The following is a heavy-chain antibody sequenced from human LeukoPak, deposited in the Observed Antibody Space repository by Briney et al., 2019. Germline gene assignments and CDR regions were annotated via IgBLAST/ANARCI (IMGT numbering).Heavy chain of an antibody. CDR2: ISSTSGTM. J-gene: IGHJ4*02. CDR3: ARDLDQNFYDSSGSRYYFDY. D-gene: IGHD3-22*01. CDR1: GFSFSDYS. V-gene: IGHV3-48*02. Sequence: PGGSLRLSCAASGFSFSDYSMNWIRQAPRKGLEWVSYISSTSGTMFYADSVKGRFTISSDNAKNSLYLQMNSLRDEDTAVYYCARDLDQNFYDSSGSRYYFDYWGQGTLVTVSS.